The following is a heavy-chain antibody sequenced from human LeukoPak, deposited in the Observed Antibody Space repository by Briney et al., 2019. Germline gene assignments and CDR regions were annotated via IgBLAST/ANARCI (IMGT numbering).Heavy chain of an antibody. CDR3: VRDRSERYAFDI. D-gene: IGHD1-1*01. CDR1: GGSISSSY. J-gene: IGHJ3*02. Sequence: SETLSLTCTVSGGSISSSYWSWIRQPPGKGPEWIGYIHYSGSTNYNPSLKSRVTTSVDTSKNQFSLKLSSVTTADTAVYYCVRDRSERYAFDIWGQGTMVTVSS. CDR2: IHYSGST. V-gene: IGHV4-59*01.